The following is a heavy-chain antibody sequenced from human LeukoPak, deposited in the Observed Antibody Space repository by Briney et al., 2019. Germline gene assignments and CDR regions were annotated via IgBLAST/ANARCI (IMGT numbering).Heavy chain of an antibody. V-gene: IGHV1-2*02. CDR3: ARESYDSSGYTIDY. Sequence: ASVKVSCKASGYTFTGYYMHWVRQAPGQGLKWMGWINPNSGGTNYAQKFQGRVTMTRDTSISTAYMELSRLRSDDTAVYYCARESYDSSGYTIDYWGQGTLVTVSS. CDR2: INPNSGGT. D-gene: IGHD3-22*01. J-gene: IGHJ4*02. CDR1: GYTFTGYY.